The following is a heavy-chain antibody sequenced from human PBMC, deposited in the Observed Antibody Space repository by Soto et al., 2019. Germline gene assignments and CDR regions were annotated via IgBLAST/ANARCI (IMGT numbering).Heavy chain of an antibody. D-gene: IGHD1-20*01. V-gene: IGHV1-69*01. J-gene: IGHJ6*02. CDR2: IIPIFGTA. Sequence: QVQLVQSGAEVKKPGSSVKVSCKASGGTFSSYAISWVRQAPGQGLEWMGGIIPIFGTANYAQKFQGRVTITADESTSTAYMELSSLRSEDTAVYYCARRDFNNRNDVRNPEGENYYGMDVWGQGTTVTVSS. CDR1: GGTFSSYA. CDR3: ARRDFNNRNDVRNPEGENYYGMDV.